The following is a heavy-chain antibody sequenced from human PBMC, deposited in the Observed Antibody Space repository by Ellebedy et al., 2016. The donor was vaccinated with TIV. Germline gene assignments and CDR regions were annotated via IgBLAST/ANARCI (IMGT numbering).Heavy chain of an antibody. CDR2: ISGSGGST. J-gene: IGHJ4*02. Sequence: GESLKISCAASGFTFSSYAMSWVRQAPGKGLEWVSAISGSGGSTYYADSVKGRFTFSRDNSKNTLYLQMNSLRAEDTAVYYCAKVGHLAAAGTIDYWGQGTLVTVSS. V-gene: IGHV3-23*01. D-gene: IGHD6-13*01. CDR3: AKVGHLAAAGTIDY. CDR1: GFTFSSYA.